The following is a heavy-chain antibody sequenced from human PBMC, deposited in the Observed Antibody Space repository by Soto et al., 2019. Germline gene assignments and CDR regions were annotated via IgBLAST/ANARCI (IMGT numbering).Heavy chain of an antibody. Sequence: GGSLRLSCAASGFTFRSYGMHWVRQAPGKGLEWVAVIWYDGSNKYYADSVKGRFTISRDNSKNTLYLQMNSLRAEDTAVYYCARDGPGGKQLPHPPDYWGQGTLVTVSS. V-gene: IGHV3-33*01. J-gene: IGHJ4*02. CDR1: GFTFRSYG. CDR3: ARDGPGGKQLPHPPDY. D-gene: IGHD6-6*01. CDR2: IWYDGSNK.